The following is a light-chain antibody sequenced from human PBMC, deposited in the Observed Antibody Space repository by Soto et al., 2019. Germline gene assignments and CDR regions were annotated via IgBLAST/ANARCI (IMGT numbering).Light chain of an antibody. Sequence: DIQMTQSPSTLSASVGDRVTITCRASQSISSWLAWYQQKPGKAPKLLIYDASSLESGVPSRFSGSGAGTEFTLTISGLQPDDFATYYCQQYNSYSQYTFVQGTKLEIK. V-gene: IGKV1-5*01. J-gene: IGKJ2*01. CDR1: QSISSW. CDR3: QQYNSYSQYT. CDR2: DAS.